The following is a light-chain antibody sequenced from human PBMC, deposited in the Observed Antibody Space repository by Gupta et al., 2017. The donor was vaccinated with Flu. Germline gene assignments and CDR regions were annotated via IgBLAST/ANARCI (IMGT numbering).Light chain of an antibody. V-gene: IGLV4-69*01. CDR2: LNSDGSH. CDR1: SGHSSYA. Sequence: HLVRTLSPSASAPPGASVKLTCTPSSGHSSYAIAWHQQQPEKGPRSLKKLNSDGSHSKGDGIPDLFSASSSGAARQPNSSRLQSEEEADYYSPNWGTGMRVFGGGTKLTVL. J-gene: IGLJ3*02. CDR3: PNWGTGMRV.